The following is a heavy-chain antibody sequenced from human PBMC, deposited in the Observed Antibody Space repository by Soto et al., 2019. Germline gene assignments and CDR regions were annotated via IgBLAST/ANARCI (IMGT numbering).Heavy chain of an antibody. D-gene: IGHD4-17*01. V-gene: IGHV4-30-4*01. CDR1: GGSVSIGDYL. CDR3: ARASGGASGDYASLLDR. J-gene: IGHJ5*02. Sequence: PSETLSLTCTVFGGSVSIGDYLWSWIRQRPGKGLEWIGYIHDSGNTYYNPSLKSRVTISLDTSKNQFSLKVTSMTAADTAVYFCARASGGASGDYASLLDRSGQGNRVTGSS. CDR2: IHDSGNT.